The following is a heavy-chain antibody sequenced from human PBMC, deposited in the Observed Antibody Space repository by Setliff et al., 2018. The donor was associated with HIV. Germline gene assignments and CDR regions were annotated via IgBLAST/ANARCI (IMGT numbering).Heavy chain of an antibody. V-gene: IGHV4-39*01. CDR1: GGSISSSTYY. CDR3: ATYADRESNRFDP. D-gene: IGHD3-10*01. J-gene: IGHJ5*02. Sequence: PSETLSLTCTVSGGSISSSTYYWGWIRQPPGKGLEWIGSIYYSGSTYYNPSLKSRVTISVDTSKNQFSLKLSSVTAADTAAYYCATYADRESNRFDPWGQGILVTVSS. CDR2: IYYSGST.